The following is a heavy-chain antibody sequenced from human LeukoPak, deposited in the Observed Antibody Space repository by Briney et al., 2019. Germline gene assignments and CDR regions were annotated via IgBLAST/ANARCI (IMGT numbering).Heavy chain of an antibody. CDR1: GFTFSSYD. V-gene: IGHV3-13*01. CDR2: IGTAGDT. J-gene: IGHJ6*02. Sequence: GGSLRLSCAASGFTFSSYDMHWVRQATGKGLEWVSAIGTAGDTYYPGSVKGRFTISRENAKNSLYLQMNSLRAEDTAVYYCARAPRAYYYDSSGGGMDVWGQGTTVTVSS. CDR3: ARAPRAYYYDSSGGGMDV. D-gene: IGHD3-22*01.